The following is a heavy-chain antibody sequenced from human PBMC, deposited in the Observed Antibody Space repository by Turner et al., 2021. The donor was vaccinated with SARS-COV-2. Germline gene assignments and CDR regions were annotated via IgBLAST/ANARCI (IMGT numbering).Heavy chain of an antibody. CDR3: TRGGGYSYGAMDY. J-gene: IGHJ4*02. CDR1: GGSFRRYY. CDR2: INQSAST. Sequence: QMRLQQWRAGLFKPSGPLSLTCAVYGGSFRRYYWIWIRQPTEKELEWIGEINQSASTNYIPTHKSRVTISVETCKNQFSQNLSTETAADTAVYYCTRGGGYSYGAMDYWGQGTLVTVSS. V-gene: IGHV4-34*01. D-gene: IGHD5-18*01.